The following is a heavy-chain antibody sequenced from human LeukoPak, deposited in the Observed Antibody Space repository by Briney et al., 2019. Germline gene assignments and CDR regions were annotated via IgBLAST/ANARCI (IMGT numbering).Heavy chain of an antibody. Sequence: GGSLRLSCAASGFTLSTHGIHWVRQAPGKGLEWVAMMPYHGVSQDYADSVKGRFTVSRDTSKSTVYLQMNSLTTEDTAVYYCAREFGGITMVRGVILPTDYWGQGTLVTVSS. CDR3: AREFGGITMVRGVILPTDY. CDR1: GFTLSTHG. D-gene: IGHD3-10*01. V-gene: IGHV3-30*03. J-gene: IGHJ4*02. CDR2: MPYHGVSQ.